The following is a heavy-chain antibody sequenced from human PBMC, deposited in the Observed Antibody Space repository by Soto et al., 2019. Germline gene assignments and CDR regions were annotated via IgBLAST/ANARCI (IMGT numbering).Heavy chain of an antibody. CDR1: GGSISSGGYS. J-gene: IGHJ4*02. CDR3: ARANILAAAGPHVDY. Sequence: SETLSLTCAVSGGSISSGGYSWSWIRQPPGKGLEWIGYIYHSGSTYYNPSLKSRVTISVDRSKNQFSLKLSSVTAADTAVYYCARANILAAAGPHVDYWGQGTLVTVSS. D-gene: IGHD6-13*01. V-gene: IGHV4-30-2*01. CDR2: IYHSGST.